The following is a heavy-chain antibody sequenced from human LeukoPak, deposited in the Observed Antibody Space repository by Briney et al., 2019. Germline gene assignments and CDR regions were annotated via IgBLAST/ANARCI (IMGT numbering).Heavy chain of an antibody. Sequence: GASVKVSCKASGYTFTGYYMHWVRQAPGQGLEWMGWINPNSGGTNYAQKFQGRVTMTRDTSISTAYMELSRLRSEDTAVYYCARSIVVVPAAMLGYYFDYWGQGTLVTVSS. CDR1: GYTFTGYY. D-gene: IGHD2-2*01. CDR2: INPNSGGT. V-gene: IGHV1-2*02. J-gene: IGHJ4*02. CDR3: ARSIVVVPAAMLGYYFDY.